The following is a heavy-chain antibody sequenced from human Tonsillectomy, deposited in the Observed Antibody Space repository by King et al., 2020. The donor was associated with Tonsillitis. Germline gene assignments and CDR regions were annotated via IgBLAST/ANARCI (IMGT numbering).Heavy chain of an antibody. D-gene: IGHD3-3*01. V-gene: IGHV3-48*03. Sequence: VQLVGSGGGLVQPGGSLRLSCAASGFTFSSYEMNWVRQAPGKGLEWGSYISSSGSTIYYADSVKGRFTISRDNAKNSLYLQMNSLRAEDTAVYYCARGPYDFWSGYLNWFDPWGQGTLVRLL. J-gene: IGHJ5*02. CDR3: ARGPYDFWSGYLNWFDP. CDR2: ISSSGSTI. CDR1: GFTFSSYE.